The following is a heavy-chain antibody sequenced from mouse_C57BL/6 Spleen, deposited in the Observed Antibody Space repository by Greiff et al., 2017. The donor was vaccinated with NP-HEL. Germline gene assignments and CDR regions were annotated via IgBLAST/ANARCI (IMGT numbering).Heavy chain of an antibody. V-gene: IGHV3-6*01. CDR1: GYSITSGYY. D-gene: IGHD2-5*01. Sequence: ESGPGLVKPSQSLSLTCSVTGYSITSGYYWNWIRQFPGNKLEWMGYISYDGSNNYNPSLKNRISITRDTSKNQFFLKLNSVTTEDTATYYCARGKSYYSTWFAYWGQGTLVTVSA. CDR3: ARGKSYYSTWFAY. J-gene: IGHJ3*01. CDR2: ISYDGSN.